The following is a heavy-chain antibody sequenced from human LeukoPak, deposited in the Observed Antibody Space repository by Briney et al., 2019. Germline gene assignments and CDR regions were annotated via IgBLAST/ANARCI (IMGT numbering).Heavy chain of an antibody. D-gene: IGHD6-19*01. CDR2: IYWDDDK. Sequence: SGPTLIHPSRPLTLTCTFSGFSLRTRGGGGGWIRQPPGKALEWLTLIYWDDDKRYSPSLKSRLTITKDTSKNQVVLTMTNMDPVDTATYYCAHSSLQYSSGWYFDYWGQGTLVTVSS. V-gene: IGHV2-5*02. CDR1: GFSLRTRGGG. J-gene: IGHJ4*02. CDR3: AHSSLQYSSGWYFDY.